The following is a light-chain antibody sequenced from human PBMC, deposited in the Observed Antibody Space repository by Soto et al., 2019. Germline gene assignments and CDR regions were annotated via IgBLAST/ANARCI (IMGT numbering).Light chain of an antibody. CDR3: LLHNSYPT. J-gene: IGKJ1*01. CDR1: QSISSW. V-gene: IGKV1-5*03. Sequence: DIQMTQSPSTLSASVGDRVTITCRASQSISSWLAWYQQKPGKAPKLLIYKASSLESGVPSRFSGSGSGTKFTLTISSLQLVDFATYHCLLHNSYPTFG. CDR2: KAS.